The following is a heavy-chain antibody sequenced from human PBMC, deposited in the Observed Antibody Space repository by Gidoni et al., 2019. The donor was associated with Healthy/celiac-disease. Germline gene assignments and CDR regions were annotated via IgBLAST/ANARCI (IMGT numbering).Heavy chain of an antibody. Sequence: QVQLVESGGGVVQPGRSLRLSCAASGFTFSSYGMHWVRQAPGKGLEWVAVISYDGSNKYYADSVKGRFTIARDNSKNTLYLQMNSLRAEDTAVYYCRSSSWYRNDAFDIWGQGTMVTVSS. J-gene: IGHJ3*02. V-gene: IGHV3-30*03. CDR1: GFTFSSYG. D-gene: IGHD6-13*01. CDR2: ISYDGSNK. CDR3: RSSSWYRNDAFDI.